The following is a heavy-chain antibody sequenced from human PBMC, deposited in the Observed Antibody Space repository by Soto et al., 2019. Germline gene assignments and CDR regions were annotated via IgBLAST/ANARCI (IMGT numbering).Heavy chain of an antibody. CDR3: ARDSYDSSGYYDFLFDY. V-gene: IGHV3-33*01. Sequence: GGSLRLSCAASGFTFSSYGMHWVRQAPGKGLEWVAVIWYDGSNKYYADSVKGRFTISRDNSKNTLYLQMNSLRAEDTAVYYCARDSYDSSGYYDFLFDYWGQGTLVTVSS. D-gene: IGHD3-22*01. CDR2: IWYDGSNK. CDR1: GFTFSSYG. J-gene: IGHJ4*02.